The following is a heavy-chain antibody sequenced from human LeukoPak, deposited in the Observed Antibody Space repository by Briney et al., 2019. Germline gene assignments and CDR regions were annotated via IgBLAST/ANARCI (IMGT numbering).Heavy chain of an antibody. CDR2: VNSDGSWT. Sequence: GGSLRLSCAASGNYLMHWVRQAPGKGLVWVSHVNSDGSWTSHADSVKGRFTISKDNAKNTVYLQMNNLRTEDTAVYYCVSFYETNWGRGTLVTVSS. V-gene: IGHV3-74*01. CDR3: VSFYETN. CDR1: GNYL. J-gene: IGHJ4*02. D-gene: IGHD2-2*01.